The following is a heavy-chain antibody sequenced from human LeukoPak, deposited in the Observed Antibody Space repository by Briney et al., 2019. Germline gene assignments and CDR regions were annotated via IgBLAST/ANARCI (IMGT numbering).Heavy chain of an antibody. CDR3: ARDRQPLWAYYFDY. CDR2: ISSSGSTI. CDR1: GFTFSSYE. D-gene: IGHD2-2*01. V-gene: IGHV3-48*03. Sequence: PGGSLRLSCAASGFTFSSYEMNWVRQAPGKGLEWVSYISSSGSTIYYADSVKGRFTISRDNAKNSLYLQMNSLRAEDTAVYYCARDRQPLWAYYFDYWGQGTLVTVSS. J-gene: IGHJ4*02.